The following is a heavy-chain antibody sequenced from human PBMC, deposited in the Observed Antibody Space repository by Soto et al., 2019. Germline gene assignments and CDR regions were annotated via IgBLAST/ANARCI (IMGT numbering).Heavy chain of an antibody. CDR1: GYTFTSYD. D-gene: IGHD3-10*01. Sequence: ASVKVSCKASGYTFTSYDINWVLQATGQGLEWMGWMNPNSGNTGYAQKFQGRVTMTRNTSISTAYMELSSLRSEDTAVYYCARVRITMVRGVTRYYFDYWGQGTLVTVSS. CDR3: ARVRITMVRGVTRYYFDY. V-gene: IGHV1-8*01. CDR2: MNPNSGNT. J-gene: IGHJ4*02.